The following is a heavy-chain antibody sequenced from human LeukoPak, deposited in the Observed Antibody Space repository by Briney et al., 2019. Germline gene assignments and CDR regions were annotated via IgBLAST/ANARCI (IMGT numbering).Heavy chain of an antibody. D-gene: IGHD3-22*01. J-gene: IGHJ4*02. CDR3: ATIETTGPSNSIVVVDY. Sequence: SVKVSCKASGGTFSSYAISWVRQAPGQGLEWMGRIIPILGIANYAQKFQGRVTITADKSTSTAYMELSSLRSEDTAVYYCATIETTGPSNSIVVVDYWGQGTLVTVSS. CDR2: IIPILGIA. CDR1: GGTFSSYA. V-gene: IGHV1-69*04.